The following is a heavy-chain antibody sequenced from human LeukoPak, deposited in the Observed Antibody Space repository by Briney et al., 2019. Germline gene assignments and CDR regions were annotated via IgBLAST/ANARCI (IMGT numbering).Heavy chain of an antibody. D-gene: IGHD4-23*01. Sequence: SETLSLTCTVSGGSISSSSYYWGWIRQPPGKGLEWIGSIYYSGSTYYNPSLKSRVTISVDTSKNQFSLKLSSVTAADTAVYYCARPSVGGNGMGFAFGIWGQGTMVTVSS. CDR2: IYYSGST. V-gene: IGHV4-39*07. CDR3: ARPSVGGNGMGFAFGI. CDR1: GGSISSSSYY. J-gene: IGHJ3*02.